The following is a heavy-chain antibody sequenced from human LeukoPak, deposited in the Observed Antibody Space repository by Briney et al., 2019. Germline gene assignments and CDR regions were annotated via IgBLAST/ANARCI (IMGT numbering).Heavy chain of an antibody. CDR2: IRRKGYGGTT. CDR1: GFTFGDYS. V-gene: IGHV3-49*04. Sequence: GGSLRLSCTASGFTFGDYSLSWVRQAPEKGREWVGFIRRKGYGGTTEYAPSVKGRFIISRDDSKSTAYLQMNSLKTEDTAVYYCTRDHDFWSGPFDVWGKGTTVSASS. CDR3: TRDHDFWSGPFDV. J-gene: IGHJ6*04. D-gene: IGHD3-3*01.